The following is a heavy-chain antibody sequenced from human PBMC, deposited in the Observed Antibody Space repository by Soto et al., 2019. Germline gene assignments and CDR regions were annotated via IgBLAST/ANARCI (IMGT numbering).Heavy chain of an antibody. J-gene: IGHJ5*02. D-gene: IGHD3-3*01. CDR2: IFSNDEK. Sequence: QVTLKESGPVLVKPTETLTLTCTVSGFSLSNARMGVSWISQPPGKALEWLAHIFSNDEKSYSTSLKSRLTITKYTSKSQVVLTMTNMDPVDTATYYCARTLTIFGSAGGFDPWGQGTLVTVSS. CDR3: ARTLTIFGSAGGFDP. CDR1: GFSLSNARMG. V-gene: IGHV2-26*01.